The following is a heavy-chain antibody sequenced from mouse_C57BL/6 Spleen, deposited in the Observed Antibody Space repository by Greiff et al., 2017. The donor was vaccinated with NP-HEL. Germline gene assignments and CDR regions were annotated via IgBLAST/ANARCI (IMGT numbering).Heavy chain of an antibody. CDR1: GYTFTSYW. V-gene: IGHV1-64*01. CDR3: ARYSKNYAMDY. Sequence: VQLQQSGAELVKPGASVKLSCKASGYTFTSYWMHWVKQRPGQGLEWIGMIHPNSGSTNYNEKFKSKATLTVDKSSSTAYMQLSSLTSEDSAVYYCARYSKNYAMDYWGQGTSVTVSS. J-gene: IGHJ4*01. D-gene: IGHD2-5*01. CDR2: IHPNSGST.